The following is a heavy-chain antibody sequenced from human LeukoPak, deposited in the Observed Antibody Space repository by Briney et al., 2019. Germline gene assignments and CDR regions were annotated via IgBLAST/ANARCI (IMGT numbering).Heavy chain of an antibody. D-gene: IGHD6-13*01. J-gene: IGHJ4*02. CDR3: ARDQGSLAAAGIDY. Sequence: ASVKVSCKASGYTFTSYGISWVRQAPGQGLEWMGWINPNSGGTNYAQKFQGWVTMTRDTSISTAYMELSRLRSDDTAVYYCARDQGSLAAAGIDYWGQGTLVTVSS. CDR2: INPNSGGT. V-gene: IGHV1-2*04. CDR1: GYTFTSYG.